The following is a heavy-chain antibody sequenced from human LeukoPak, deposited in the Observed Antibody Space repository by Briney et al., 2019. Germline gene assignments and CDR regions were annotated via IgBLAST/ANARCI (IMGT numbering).Heavy chain of an antibody. CDR1: GFTFRDYG. V-gene: IGHV3-48*02. Sequence: GGSLRLSCAASGFTFRDYGMNWVRRAPGKGLEWISHISSGGSNTYYADSVKRRFVISRDNGKNVVYLQMRSLKDEDTAVYYCARDLTTVNFSYCYGMDVWGQGTTVIISS. D-gene: IGHD4-17*01. CDR3: ARDLTTVNFSYCYGMDV. CDR2: ISSGGSNT. J-gene: IGHJ6*02.